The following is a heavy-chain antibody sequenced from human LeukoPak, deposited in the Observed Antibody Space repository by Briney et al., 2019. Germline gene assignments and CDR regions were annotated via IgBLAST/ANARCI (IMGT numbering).Heavy chain of an antibody. CDR1: GGSISSYY. Sequence: SETLSLTCTVSGGSISSYYWSWIRQPPGKGLEWIGYIYTSGSTNYNPSLKSRVTISVDTSKNQFSLKLSSVTAADTAVYYCAKAYSSSSGYYYYYYMDVWGKGITVTVSS. J-gene: IGHJ6*03. CDR2: IYTSGST. CDR3: AKAYSSSSGYYYYYYMDV. V-gene: IGHV4-4*09. D-gene: IGHD6-6*01.